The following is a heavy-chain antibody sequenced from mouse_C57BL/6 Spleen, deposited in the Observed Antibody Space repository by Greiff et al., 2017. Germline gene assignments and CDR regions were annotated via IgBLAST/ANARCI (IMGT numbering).Heavy chain of an antibody. D-gene: IGHD1-1*01. CDR2: INPSSGYT. CDR1: GYTFTSYW. V-gene: IGHV1-7*01. Sequence: VQLQQSGAELAKPGASVKLSCKASGYTFTSYWMHWVKQRPGQGLEWIGYINPSSGYTKYNQKFKGKATLTADKSSSTAYMQLSSLTYEDSAVYYCASTVVAPVYFDDWGQGTTLTVSS. CDR3: ASTVVAPVYFDD. J-gene: IGHJ2*01.